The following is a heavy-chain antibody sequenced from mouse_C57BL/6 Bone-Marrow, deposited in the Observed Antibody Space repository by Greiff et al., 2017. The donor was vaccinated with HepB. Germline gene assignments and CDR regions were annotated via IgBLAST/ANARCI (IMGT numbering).Heavy chain of an antibody. CDR1: GYTFTSYW. D-gene: IGHD1-1*02. V-gene: IGHV1-55*01. CDR3: AIGPLWSGDYFDY. Sequence: QVQLQQPGAELVKPGASVKMSCKASGYTFTSYWITWVKQRPGQGLEWIGDIYPGSGSTNYNQKFKGKATLTVDKSSSTAYMQLSSLTSEDSAVYYCAIGPLWSGDYFDYWGQGTTLTVSS. CDR2: IYPGSGST. J-gene: IGHJ2*01.